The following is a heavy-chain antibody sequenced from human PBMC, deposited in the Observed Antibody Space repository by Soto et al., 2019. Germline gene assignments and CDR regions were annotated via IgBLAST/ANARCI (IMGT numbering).Heavy chain of an antibody. V-gene: IGHV1-18*01. CDR3: ARVLRGVVNWFDP. J-gene: IGHJ5*02. Sequence: HLVQSGPEVKKPGASITVSCKTSGDTFTNFGLSWVRQAPGQGLEWMGWIATYNSTSNYAQKFQGRLTLTTDTATSTAYMELKSLGYDDTAVYYCARVLRGVVNWFDPWGQGTLVTVSS. CDR2: IATYNSTS. D-gene: IGHD3-10*01. CDR1: GDTFTNFG.